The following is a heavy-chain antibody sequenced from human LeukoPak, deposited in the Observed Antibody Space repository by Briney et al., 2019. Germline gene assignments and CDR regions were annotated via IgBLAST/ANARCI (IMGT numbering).Heavy chain of an antibody. J-gene: IGHJ3*02. V-gene: IGHV1-2*02. D-gene: IGHD6-13*01. CDR2: INPNSGGT. CDR1: GYTFTGYY. CDR3: ARGRSSSWYFGAFDI. Sequence: ASVKVSCKASGYTFTGYYMHWVRQAPGQGLEWMGWINPNSGGTNYAQKFQGRVTMTRDTSISTAYMELSRLGSDDTAVYYCARGRSSSWYFGAFDIWGQGTMVTVSS.